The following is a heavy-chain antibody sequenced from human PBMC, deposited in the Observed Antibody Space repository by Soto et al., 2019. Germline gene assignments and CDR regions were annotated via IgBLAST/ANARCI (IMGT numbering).Heavy chain of an antibody. CDR2: IDWDDDK. V-gene: IGHV2-70*01. J-gene: IGHJ6*02. Sequence: SGPTLVNPTQTLTLTCTFSGFSLSTSGMCVSWIRQPPGKALEWLALIDWDDDKYYSTSLKTRLTISKDTSKNQVVLTMTNMDPVDTATYYCARIGYDFHWSHMDVWGQGTTVTVSS. CDR3: ARIGYDFHWSHMDV. D-gene: IGHD5-12*01. CDR1: GFSLSTSGMC.